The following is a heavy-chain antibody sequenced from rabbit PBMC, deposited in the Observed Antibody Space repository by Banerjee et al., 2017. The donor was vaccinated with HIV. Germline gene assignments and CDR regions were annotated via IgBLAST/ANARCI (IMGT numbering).Heavy chain of an antibody. Sequence: QEQLEESGGGLVKPEGSLTLTCKASGFPFSNKAVMCWVRQAPGKGLEWIACINAVTGKAVYASWGKGKFTFSKPSATTVTLQMTSLTAADTAISFCARNRPGNRFFWNSWGQGTFVTVS. CDR2: INAVTGKA. V-gene: IGHV1S45*01. CDR3: ARNRPGNRFFWNS. J-gene: IGHJ6*01. D-gene: IGHD3-1*01. CDR1: GFPFSNKAV.